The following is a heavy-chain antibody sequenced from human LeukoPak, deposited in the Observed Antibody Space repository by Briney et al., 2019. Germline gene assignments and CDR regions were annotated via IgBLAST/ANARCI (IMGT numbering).Heavy chain of an antibody. CDR1: GFTFTTYA. CDR2: ISGSGGNT. V-gene: IGHV3-23*01. CDR3: ARDRGYTYGHPLDY. J-gene: IGHJ4*02. Sequence: GGSLRLSCAASGFTFTTYAMSWVRQAPGKGLEWVSVISGSGGNTYYADSVKGRFTISRDNSKNTLYLQMDSLRDEDTAVYYCARDRGYTYGHPLDYWGQGTLVTVSS. D-gene: IGHD5-18*01.